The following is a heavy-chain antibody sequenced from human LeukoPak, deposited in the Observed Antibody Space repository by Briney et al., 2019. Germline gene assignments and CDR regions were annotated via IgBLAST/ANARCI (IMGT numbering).Heavy chain of an antibody. J-gene: IGHJ4*02. V-gene: IGHV3-23*01. Sequence: PGGSLRLSCAASGFTFSIYAMSWVRQAPGKGPEWVSALSTGGDNIYYADSVKGRFTISRDSSKSTLYLQMNSLRAEDTAVYYCAKDSRGRDYDYFDYWGQGALVTVSS. CDR2: LSTGGDNI. CDR1: GFTFSIYA. D-gene: IGHD4/OR15-4a*01. CDR3: AKDSRGRDYDYFDY.